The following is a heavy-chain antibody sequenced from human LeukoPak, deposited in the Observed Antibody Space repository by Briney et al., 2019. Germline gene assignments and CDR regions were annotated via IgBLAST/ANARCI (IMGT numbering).Heavy chain of an antibody. D-gene: IGHD7-27*01. CDR2: IDHSGST. V-gene: IGHV4-38-2*02. CDR3: TKLAVTGGFDF. J-gene: IGHJ4*02. Sequence: SETLSLTCTVSAYSISSGYYWGWLRQPPGKGLEWIGSIDHSGSTYYNLFLKSRVTISVDTPKNQFSLKLSSVTAADTAVYYCTKLAVTGGFDFWGQGTLVTVSS. CDR1: AYSISSGYY.